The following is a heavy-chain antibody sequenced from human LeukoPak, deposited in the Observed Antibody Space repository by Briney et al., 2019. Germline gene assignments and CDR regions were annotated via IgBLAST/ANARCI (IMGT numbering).Heavy chain of an antibody. CDR2: IYWNDDK. J-gene: IGHJ4*02. CDR1: GFSLSTSGVG. Sequence: ESGPTLVKPTQTLTLTCTFSGFSLSTSGVGVGWIRQPPGKALEWLALIYWNDDKRYSPSLKSRLTITKDTSKNQVVLTMTNMDPVDTATYYCAHRRRRNNYDFWSGYLGYFDYWGQGTLVTVSS. D-gene: IGHD3-3*01. V-gene: IGHV2-5*01. CDR3: AHRRRRNNYDFWSGYLGYFDY.